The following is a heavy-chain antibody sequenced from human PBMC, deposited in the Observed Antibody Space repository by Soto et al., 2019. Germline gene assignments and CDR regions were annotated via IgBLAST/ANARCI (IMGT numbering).Heavy chain of an antibody. CDR2: ISYDGSNK. D-gene: IGHD3-22*01. V-gene: IGHV3-30-3*01. CDR3: ARGYYDSRGPREL. CDR1: GFTFSSYA. J-gene: IGHJ4*02. Sequence: QVQLVESGGGVVQPGRSLRLSCAASGFTFSSYAMHWVRQAPGKGLEWVAVISYDGSNKYYADSVKGRFTISRDNSKNTLYLQMNSLRAEDTAVDYCARGYYDSRGPRELWGQGTLVTVSS.